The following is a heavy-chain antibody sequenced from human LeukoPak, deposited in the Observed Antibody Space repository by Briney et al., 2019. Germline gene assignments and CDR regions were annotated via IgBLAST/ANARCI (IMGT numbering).Heavy chain of an antibody. J-gene: IGHJ6*03. CDR2: IIPIFGTA. CDR1: GGTFSSYA. Sequence: GSSVKVSCKASGGTFSSYAISWVRQAPGQGLEWMGGIIPIFGTANYAQKFQGRVTITTDESTSTAYMELSSLRSEDTAVYYCARGYDSSGYDDYYYYMDAWGKGTTVTVSS. D-gene: IGHD3-22*01. V-gene: IGHV1-69*05. CDR3: ARGYDSSGYDDYYYYMDA.